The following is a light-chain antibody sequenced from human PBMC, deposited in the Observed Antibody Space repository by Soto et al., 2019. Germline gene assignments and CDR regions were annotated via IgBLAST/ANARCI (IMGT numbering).Light chain of an antibody. J-gene: IGKJ1*01. Sequence: DIQMTQSPSTLSASVGDRVTITCRASQSISSWLAWYQQKPGKAPNLLIFKASSLESGAPSRCSGSGSGTEFSLTISGLQPDDFAPYYSQQYKSYGPWPFGQGTKVKSN. CDR2: KAS. CDR1: QSISSW. V-gene: IGKV1-5*03. CDR3: QQYKSYGPWP.